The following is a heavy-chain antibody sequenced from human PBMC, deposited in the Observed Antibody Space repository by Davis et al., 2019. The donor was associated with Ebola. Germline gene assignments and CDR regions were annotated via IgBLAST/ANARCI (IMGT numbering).Heavy chain of an antibody. CDR1: GGTFSSYA. V-gene: IGHV1-69*04. J-gene: IGHJ4*02. CDR3: ARDGVPRARVGATYYFDY. CDR2: IIPILGIA. D-gene: IGHD1-26*01. Sequence: SVKVSCKASGGTFSSYAISWVRQAPGQGLEWMGRIIPILGIANYAKKFQGRVTMTRDTSTSTVYMELSSLRSEDTAVYYCARDGVPRARVGATYYFDYWGQGTLVTVSS.